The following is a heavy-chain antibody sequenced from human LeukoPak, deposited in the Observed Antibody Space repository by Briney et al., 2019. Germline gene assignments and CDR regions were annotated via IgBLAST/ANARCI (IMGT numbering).Heavy chain of an antibody. J-gene: IGHJ6*02. CDR1: GDSVSSNSAA. D-gene: IGHD3-9*01. Sequence: SQTLSLTCAISGDSVSSNSAAWNWIRQSPSRGLEWLGRTYYRSRWYNDYAVSVKSRITINPDTSKNQFSLQLNSVTPEDTAVYYCARDPTSDVGDILTGYRGIDVWGQGTTVTVSS. CDR2: TYYRSRWYN. V-gene: IGHV6-1*01. CDR3: ARDPTSDVGDILTGYRGIDV.